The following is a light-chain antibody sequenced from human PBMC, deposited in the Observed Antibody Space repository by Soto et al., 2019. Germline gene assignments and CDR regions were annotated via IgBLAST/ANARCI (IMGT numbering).Light chain of an antibody. Sequence: DIEMTQSPLSLPVTPGEPASIACRSSQSLLHSNGYNYLDWYLQKPGQSPQLLIYLGSNRASGVPDRFSGSGSGTDFTLNISRVEAEDVGVYYCMQALQTPAFGQGTKVDIK. CDR2: LGS. CDR3: MQALQTPA. J-gene: IGKJ1*01. V-gene: IGKV2-28*01. CDR1: QSLLHSNGYNY.